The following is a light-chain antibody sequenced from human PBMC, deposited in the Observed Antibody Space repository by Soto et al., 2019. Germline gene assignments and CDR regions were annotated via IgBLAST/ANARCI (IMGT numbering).Light chain of an antibody. CDR1: QSVSSY. CDR2: DAS. J-gene: IGKJ1*01. V-gene: IGKV3-11*01. Sequence: PGERATLSCRASQSVSSYLAWYQQKPGQAPRPVIYDASKRATGIPARFSGSGSGTDFTLTISSLEPEDFAVYYCQQRSDFSTFGQGTKVDIK. CDR3: QQRSDFST.